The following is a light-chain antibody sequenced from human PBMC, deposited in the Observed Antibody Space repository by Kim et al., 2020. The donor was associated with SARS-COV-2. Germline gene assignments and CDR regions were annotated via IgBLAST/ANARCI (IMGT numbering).Light chain of an antibody. J-gene: IGLJ3*02. CDR1: SRDIGAYDY. Sequence: GQSITISCTGTSRDIGAYDYVCWYQQHPGKPPQLIISDVTNRPSGVSDRFSGSKCGNTASLTISGLQAEDQADYYCSSYARGVIRLFGGGTQLTVL. V-gene: IGLV2-14*03. CDR3: SSYARGVIRL. CDR2: DVT.